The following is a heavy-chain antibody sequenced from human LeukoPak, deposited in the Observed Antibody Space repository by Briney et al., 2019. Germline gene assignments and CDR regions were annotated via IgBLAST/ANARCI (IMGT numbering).Heavy chain of an antibody. J-gene: IGHJ4*02. CDR3: ARLGGSGSYYVDY. CDR2: IWPGDSDT. CDR1: GYSFSNYW. V-gene: IGHV5-51*01. Sequence: GESLKISCKGSGYSFSNYWIGWVRQMPGKGLEWMGIIWPGDSDTKYSPSFKGQVTISVDKSISTTYLQWSSLKASDTAIYYCARLGGSGSYYVDYWGQGTLVTVSS. D-gene: IGHD3-10*01.